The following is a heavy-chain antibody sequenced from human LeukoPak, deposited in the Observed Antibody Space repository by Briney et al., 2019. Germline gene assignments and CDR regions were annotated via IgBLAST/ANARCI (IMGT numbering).Heavy chain of an antibody. Sequence: GRSLPLSCTASGFTFGDYAMSWVRQAPGKGLEWVGFIRSKAYGGTTEYAASVKGRFTISRDDSKSIAYLQMNSLKTEDTAVYYCTRDLNYYDSPLLYWGQGTL. CDR1: GFTFGDYA. V-gene: IGHV3-49*04. D-gene: IGHD3-22*01. CDR2: IRSKAYGGTT. CDR3: TRDLNYYDSPLLY. J-gene: IGHJ4*02.